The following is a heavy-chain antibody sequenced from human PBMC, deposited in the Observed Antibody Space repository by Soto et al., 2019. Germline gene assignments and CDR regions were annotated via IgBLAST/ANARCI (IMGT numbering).Heavy chain of an antibody. Sequence: QVQLVESGGGGVQPGRSLRLSCAASGFTFSSYAMHWVRQAPGKGLKWVAVISYDGRNKYYADSVKGRFTISRDNSKNTLYLQMSSLRAEDTAVYYCVKDGSSGWPYYYGMDVWGQGTTVTVSS. J-gene: IGHJ6*02. D-gene: IGHD6-19*01. CDR2: ISYDGRNK. CDR1: GFTFSSYA. CDR3: VKDGSSGWPYYYGMDV. V-gene: IGHV3-30*18.